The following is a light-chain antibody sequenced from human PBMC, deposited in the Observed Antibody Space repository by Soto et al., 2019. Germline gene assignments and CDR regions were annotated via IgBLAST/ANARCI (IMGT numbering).Light chain of an antibody. CDR2: GTS. CDR3: MLYMGSDIWV. J-gene: IGLJ3*02. V-gene: IGLV8-61*01. Sequence: QAVVTQEPSFSVSPGGTVTLTCGLSSGSVSTTSYPSWYQQSPGQAPRTLIYGTSTRSSGVPDRFSGSILGNKAALTITGAQAHDESDYYCMLYMGSDIWVFGGGTKVTVL. CDR1: SGSVSTTSY.